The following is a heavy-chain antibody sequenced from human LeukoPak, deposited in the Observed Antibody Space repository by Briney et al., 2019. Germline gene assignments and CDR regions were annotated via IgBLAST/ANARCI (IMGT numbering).Heavy chain of an antibody. CDR1: GFTFSTYA. J-gene: IGHJ4*02. CDR2: ISGSGGST. V-gene: IGHV3-23*01. Sequence: PGGSLRLSCAASGFTFSTYAMSWVRQAPGKGLEWVSAISGSGGSTYYADSVKGRFTISRDISENTLYLQMNNLRGEDTAIYYCAKDAASGYSYGYINYLGQGTLVTVSS. CDR3: AKDAASGYSYGYINY. D-gene: IGHD5-18*01.